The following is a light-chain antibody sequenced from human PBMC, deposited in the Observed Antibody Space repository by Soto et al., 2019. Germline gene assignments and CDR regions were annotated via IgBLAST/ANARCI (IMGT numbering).Light chain of an antibody. Sequence: QSALTQPASVSGSPGQSITISCTGTSSDVGGYNYVSWYQQHPGKAPKLMIYEVSNRPSGVSNRFSGSKSGNTASLTVFGLQGEDEADYYCSSYTSSSTWVFGGGTKLTVL. CDR1: SSDVGGYNY. V-gene: IGLV2-14*01. J-gene: IGLJ3*02. CDR3: SSYTSSSTWV. CDR2: EVS.